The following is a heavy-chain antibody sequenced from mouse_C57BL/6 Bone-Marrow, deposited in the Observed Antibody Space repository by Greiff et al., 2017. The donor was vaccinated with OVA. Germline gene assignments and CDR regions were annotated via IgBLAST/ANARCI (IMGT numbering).Heavy chain of an antibody. CDR3: TESSYGDFDY. D-gene: IGHD1-1*01. CDR1: GYTFTSYW. V-gene: IGHV1-5*01. CDR2: IYPGNSDT. Sequence: VQLQQSGTVLARPGASVKMSCKTSGYTFTSYWMHWVKQRPGQGLEWIGAIYPGNSDTSYNQKFKGKAKLTAVTSASTAYMELSSLTNEDAAVYYCTESSYGDFDYWGQGTTLTVSS. J-gene: IGHJ2*01.